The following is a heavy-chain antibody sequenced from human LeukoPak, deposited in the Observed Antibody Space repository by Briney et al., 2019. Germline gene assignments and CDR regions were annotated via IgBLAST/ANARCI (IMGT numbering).Heavy chain of an antibody. CDR2: MNPNSGNT. CDR3: AKEYSSSWYARTNWFDP. D-gene: IGHD6-13*01. V-gene: IGHV1-8*01. J-gene: IGHJ5*02. Sequence: ASVKVSCKASGYTFTSYDINWVRQATGQGLEWMGWMNPNSGNTGYAQKFQGRVTMTRNTSISTAYMELSSLRSEDTAVYYCAKEYSSSWYARTNWFDPWGQGTLVTVSS. CDR1: GYTFTSYD.